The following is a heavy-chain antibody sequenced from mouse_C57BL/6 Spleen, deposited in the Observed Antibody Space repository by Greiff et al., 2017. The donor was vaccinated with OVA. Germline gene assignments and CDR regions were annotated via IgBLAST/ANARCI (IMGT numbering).Heavy chain of an antibody. V-gene: IGHV1-53*01. CDR1: GYTFTSYW. D-gene: IGHD1-1*01. Sequence: QVHVKQPGTELVKPGASVKLSCKASGYTFTSYWMHWVKQRPGQGLEWIGNINPSNGGTNYNEKFKSKATLTVDKSSSTAYMQLSSLTSEDSAVYDCAKGDYGSSYGYFDVWGTGTTVTVSS. CDR2: INPSNGGT. J-gene: IGHJ1*03. CDR3: AKGDYGSSYGYFDV.